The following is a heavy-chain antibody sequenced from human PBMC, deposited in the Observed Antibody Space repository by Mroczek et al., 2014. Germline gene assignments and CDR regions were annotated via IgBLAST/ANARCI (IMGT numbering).Heavy chain of an antibody. CDR3: ARGYCSSTSCYIDAEYFQH. J-gene: IGHJ1*01. V-gene: IGHV1-8*01. D-gene: IGHD2-2*02. CDR2: MNPNSGNT. CDR1: GYTFTSYD. Sequence: VQLVQSGAEVKKPGASVKVSCKASGYTFTSYDINWVRQATGQGLEWMGWMNPNSGNTGYAQKFQGRVTMTRNTSISTAYMELSSLRSEDTAVYYCARGYCSSTSCYIDAEYFQHWGQGTLVTVSS.